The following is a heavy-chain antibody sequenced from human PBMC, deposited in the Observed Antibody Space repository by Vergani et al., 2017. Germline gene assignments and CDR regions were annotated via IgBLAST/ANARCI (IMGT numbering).Heavy chain of an antibody. D-gene: IGHD5-18*01. V-gene: IGHV3-66*04. CDR3: ARHVDTAMEYNWFDP. J-gene: IGHJ5*02. Sequence: EVQLVESGGGLVQPGGSLRLSCAASGFTVSSNYMSWVRQAPWKGLEWVSVIYSGGSTYYADSVKGRFTISRDNSKNTLYLQMNSLRAEDTAVYYCARHVDTAMEYNWFDPWGQGTLVTVSS. CDR2: IYSGGST. CDR1: GFTVSSNY.